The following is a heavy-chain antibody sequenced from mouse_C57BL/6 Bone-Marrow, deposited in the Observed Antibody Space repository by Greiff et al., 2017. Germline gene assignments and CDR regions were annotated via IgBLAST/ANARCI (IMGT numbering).Heavy chain of an antibody. CDR2: IYPGDGDT. J-gene: IGHJ4*01. CDR1: GYTFSSSW. CDR3: ARRGNYGDAMEY. Sequence: QVQLKEPGAELVKPGASVKISCKASGYTFSSSWMNWVKQRPGKGLEWIGRIYPGDGDTNYNGKFKGKATLTADKSSSTAYMQLSSLTSEDSAVYDWARRGNYGDAMEYWGQGTSVTVSS. V-gene: IGHV1-82*01. D-gene: IGHD1-1*01.